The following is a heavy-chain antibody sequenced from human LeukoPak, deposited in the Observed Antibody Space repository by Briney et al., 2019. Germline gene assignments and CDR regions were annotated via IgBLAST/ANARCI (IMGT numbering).Heavy chain of an antibody. V-gene: IGHV3-30-3*01. CDR3: ARDNIAGSGSSD. CDR2: TSYDGIHK. CDR1: GFTFSSSA. Sequence: GGSLRLSCAASGFTFSSSAMHWVRQAPGKGLEWVAVTSYDGIHKYYADSVQGRFTISRDNSKNTLYLQMNSLRVEDTAVYYCARDNIAGSGSSDWGQGTLVTVSS. D-gene: IGHD3-10*01. J-gene: IGHJ4*02.